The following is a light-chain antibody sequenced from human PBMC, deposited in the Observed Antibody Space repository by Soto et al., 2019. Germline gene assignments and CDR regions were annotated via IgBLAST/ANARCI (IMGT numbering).Light chain of an antibody. CDR3: QPYNNWPLT. Sequence: QSVLTQPPSVSGAPGQRVTISCTGSSSNIGAGYDVHWYQQLPGKAPKLLIYGNNNRPSGVPDRFGGSRSGAEFTLTINSLQSEDFAVYYCQPYNNWPLTFGGGTK. V-gene: IGLV1-40*01. J-gene: IGLJ2*01. CDR1: SSNIGAGYD. CDR2: GNN.